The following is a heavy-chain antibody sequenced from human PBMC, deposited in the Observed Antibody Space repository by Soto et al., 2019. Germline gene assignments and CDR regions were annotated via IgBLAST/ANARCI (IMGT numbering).Heavy chain of an antibody. CDR2: IYYSGST. CDR1: GGSISSYY. CDR3: ARDGGYYDSSGYYYVRFYDY. D-gene: IGHD3-22*01. J-gene: IGHJ4*02. Sequence: SETLSLTCTVSGGSISSYYWSWIRQPPGKGLEWIGYIYYSGSTNYNPSLKSRVTISVDTSKNQFSLKLSSVTAADTAVYYCARDGGYYDSSGYYYVRFYDYWGQGTLVTVSS. V-gene: IGHV4-59*01.